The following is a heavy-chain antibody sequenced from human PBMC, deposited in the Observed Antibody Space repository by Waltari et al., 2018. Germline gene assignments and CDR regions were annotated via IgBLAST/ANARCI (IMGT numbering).Heavy chain of an antibody. J-gene: IGHJ3*02. D-gene: IGHD2-2*01. V-gene: IGHV4-39*07. CDR3: ARVGPYCSSTSCSDAFDI. CDR1: GGSISSSSYY. Sequence: QLQLQESGPGLVKPSETLSLTCTVSGGSISSSSYYWGWIRQPPEKGLEWIGSIYYSGSTYYNPSLKSRVTISVDTSKNQFSLKLSSVTAADTAVYYCARVGPYCSSTSCSDAFDIWGQGTMVTVSS. CDR2: IYYSGST.